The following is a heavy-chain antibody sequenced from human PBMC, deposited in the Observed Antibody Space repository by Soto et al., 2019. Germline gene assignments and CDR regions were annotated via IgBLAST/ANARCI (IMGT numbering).Heavy chain of an antibody. V-gene: IGHV3-33*01. CDR2: IWYDGSNK. J-gene: IGHJ5*02. Sequence: GGSLRLSCAASGFTFSSYGMHWVRQAPGKGLEWVAVIWYDGSNKYYADSVKGRFTISRDNSKNTLYLQMNSLRAEDTAVYYCARDPAQTPPPPGWFDPWGQGTLVTVSS. CDR3: ARDPAQTPPPPGWFDP. D-gene: IGHD2-15*01. CDR1: GFTFSSYG.